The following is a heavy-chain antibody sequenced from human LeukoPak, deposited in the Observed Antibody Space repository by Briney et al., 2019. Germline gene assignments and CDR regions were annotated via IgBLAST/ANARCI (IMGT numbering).Heavy chain of an antibody. V-gene: IGHV4-34*01. J-gene: IGHJ4*02. D-gene: IGHD6-13*01. CDR3: AGASAGGPLVRRSHYFDY. CDR1: GGSFSAYY. CDR2: VNYSGST. Sequence: SETLSLTCGVYGGSFSAYYWSWIRQPPGKGLEWIGEVNYSGSTNYNPSLANRVTVSLDTSNNQFSLKLGSVTAPDTAMYYCAGASAGGPLVRRSHYFDYWGQGTLVTVSS.